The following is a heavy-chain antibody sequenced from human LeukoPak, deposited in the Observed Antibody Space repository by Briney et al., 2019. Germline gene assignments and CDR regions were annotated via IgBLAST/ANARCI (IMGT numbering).Heavy chain of an antibody. D-gene: IGHD4-17*01. CDR2: IDSDGSST. CDR3: AREYRYGDYQRDAFDM. J-gene: IGHJ3*02. CDR1: GFTFSSYR. Sequence: GGSLRLSCAASGFTFSSYRMYWVRQAPGKGLVWVSRIDSDGSSTSYADSVKGRFTISRDNAKNTLYLQMTSLRAEDTAVYYCAREYRYGDYQRDAFDMWGQGTMVTVSS. V-gene: IGHV3-74*01.